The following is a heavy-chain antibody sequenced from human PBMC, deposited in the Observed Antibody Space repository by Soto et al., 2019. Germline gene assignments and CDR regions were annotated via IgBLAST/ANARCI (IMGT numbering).Heavy chain of an antibody. CDR3: ARGHSSGWSGDFQH. Sequence: SETLSLTCAVSGGSISSSNWWSWVRQPPGKGLGWIGEIYHSGSTNYNPSLKSRVTISVDKSKNQFSLKLSSVTAADTAVYYCARGHSSGWSGDFQHWGQGTLVTVSS. CDR2: IYHSGST. J-gene: IGHJ1*01. CDR1: GGSISSSNW. D-gene: IGHD6-19*01. V-gene: IGHV4-4*02.